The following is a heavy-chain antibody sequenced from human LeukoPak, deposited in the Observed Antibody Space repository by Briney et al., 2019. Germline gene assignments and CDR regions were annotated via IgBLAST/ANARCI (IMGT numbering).Heavy chain of an antibody. J-gene: IGHJ3*02. V-gene: IGHV4-39*07. CDR2: IYYSGST. D-gene: IGHD3-10*01. Sequence: SETLSLTCTVSGGSISSSSYYWGWIRQPPGKGLEWIGTIYYSGSTYYNPSLKSRVTISVDTSKNQLSLRLSSVTAADTAVYYCARTYYYASGLPAGDTFDIWGQGTVVTVSS. CDR3: ARTYYYASGLPAGDTFDI. CDR1: GGSISSSSYY.